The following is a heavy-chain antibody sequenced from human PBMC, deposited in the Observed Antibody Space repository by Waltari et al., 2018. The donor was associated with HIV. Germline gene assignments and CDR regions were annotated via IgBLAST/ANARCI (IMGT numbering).Heavy chain of an antibody. CDR2: VHYRGST. J-gene: IGHJ4*02. D-gene: IGHD3-16*01. CDR1: GGSISSFY. Sequence: QVQLQESGPGLVKPPETLSLTCTVSGGSISSFYWRWIRQPPGKGLEWIGYVHYRGSTKYNPSLKSRVNISVDTSKNQFSLKLRSVTAADTAMYFCARDDGSAGIAYWGQGTLVTVSS. CDR3: ARDDGSAGIAY. V-gene: IGHV4-59*01.